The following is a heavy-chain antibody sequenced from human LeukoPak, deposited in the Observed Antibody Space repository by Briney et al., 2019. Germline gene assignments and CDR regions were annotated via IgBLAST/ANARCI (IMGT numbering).Heavy chain of an antibody. CDR3: TRGWDYYDSSGYYNDGMDV. V-gene: IGHV3-11*01. J-gene: IGHJ6*02. CDR2: ISSSGSTI. Sequence: GGSLRLSCAASGFTFSDYYMSWIRQAPGKGPEWVSYISSSGSTIYYADSVKGRFTISRDNAKNSLYLQMNSLRAEDTAVYYCTRGWDYYDSSGYYNDGMDVWGQGTTVTVSS. D-gene: IGHD3-22*01. CDR1: GFTFSDYY.